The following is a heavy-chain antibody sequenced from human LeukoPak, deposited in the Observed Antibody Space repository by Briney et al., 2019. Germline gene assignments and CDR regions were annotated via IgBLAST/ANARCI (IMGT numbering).Heavy chain of an antibody. D-gene: IGHD3-10*01. CDR2: VNPNSGDT. J-gene: IGHJ4*02. V-gene: IGHV1-2*02. Sequence: ASVKVSCKASGYTFSAFHIHWVRLAPGQGPEWMGWVNPNSGDTNYAQRFRGRVTMTRDTSINTAYMELSSLRSDDTAVYYCARSNYYGSQSDYWGQGTLVAVSS. CDR1: GYTFSAFH. CDR3: ARSNYYGSQSDY.